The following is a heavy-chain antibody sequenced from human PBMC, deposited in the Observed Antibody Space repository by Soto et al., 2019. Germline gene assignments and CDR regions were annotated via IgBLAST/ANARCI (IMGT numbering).Heavy chain of an antibody. CDR3: ATDIVVVPAAIHNWLDP. Sequence: SVKVSCKASGGTFSSYAISWVRQAPGQGLEWMGGIIPIFGTANYAQKFQGRVTITADESTSTAYMELSSLRSEDTAVYYCATDIVVVPAAIHNWLDPCGKRTLVTVSS. V-gene: IGHV1-69*13. D-gene: IGHD2-2*01. CDR1: GGTFSSYA. CDR2: IIPIFGTA. J-gene: IGHJ5*02.